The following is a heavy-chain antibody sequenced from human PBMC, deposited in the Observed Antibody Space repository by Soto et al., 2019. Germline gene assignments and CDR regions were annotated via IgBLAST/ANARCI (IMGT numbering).Heavy chain of an antibody. D-gene: IGHD2-8*01. CDR2: ISAYNGNT. CDR3: ARTLNCTNVVCYMGVAFDI. V-gene: IGHV1-18*01. J-gene: IGHJ3*02. Sequence: ASVKVSCKASGYTFTSYGISWVRQAPGQGLEWMGWISAYNGNTNYAQKLQGRVTMTTDTSTSTAYMELRSLRSDDTAVYYCARTLNCTNVVCYMGVAFDIWGQGTMVTVSS. CDR1: GYTFTSYG.